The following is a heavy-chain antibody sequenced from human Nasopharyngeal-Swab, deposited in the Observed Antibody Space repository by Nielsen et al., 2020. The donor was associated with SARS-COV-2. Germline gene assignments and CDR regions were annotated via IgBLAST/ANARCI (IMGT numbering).Heavy chain of an antibody. CDR2: ISGSGDTT. V-gene: IGHV3-23*01. J-gene: IGHJ4*02. CDR1: GFTFSTYA. D-gene: IGHD3-22*01. Sequence: GESLKISCAASGFTFSTYAMSWVRQAPGKGLEWVSIISGSGDTTYYADSVKGRFTISRDNAKNTLYLQMNSLRAEDTAIYYCGRDDIDYWGQGTLVTVSS. CDR3: GRDDIDY.